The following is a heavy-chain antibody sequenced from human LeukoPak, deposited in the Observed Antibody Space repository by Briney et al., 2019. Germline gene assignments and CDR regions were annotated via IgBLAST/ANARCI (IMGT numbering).Heavy chain of an antibody. V-gene: IGHV3-49*03. D-gene: IGHD2-15*01. Sequence: GGSLRLSCAASGFTFSSYSTSWFRQAPGKGLEWVGFIRSKAYGGTTEYAASVKGRFTISRDDSKSIAYLQMNSLKTEDTAVYYCTRVADIVVVVAATPHTWFDPWGQGTLVTVSS. J-gene: IGHJ5*02. CDR1: GFTFSSYS. CDR3: TRVADIVVVVAATPHTWFDP. CDR2: IRSKAYGGTT.